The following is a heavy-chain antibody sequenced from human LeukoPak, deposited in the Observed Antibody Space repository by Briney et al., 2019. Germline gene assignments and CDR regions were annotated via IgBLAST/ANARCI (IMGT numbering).Heavy chain of an antibody. CDR3: AKYCGADCFSGIDH. D-gene: IGHD2-21*02. Sequence: PGGSLRLSCVASGFTSSNYAMTWVRQAPGKGLEWVPTVSGPGTDTYYVDSLKGRFTISRDNSKQTVYLQMKNLRHEDTAIYYCAKYCGADCFSGIDHWGQGTLVTVSS. V-gene: IGHV3-23*01. CDR1: GFTSSNYA. CDR2: VSGPGTDT. J-gene: IGHJ4*02.